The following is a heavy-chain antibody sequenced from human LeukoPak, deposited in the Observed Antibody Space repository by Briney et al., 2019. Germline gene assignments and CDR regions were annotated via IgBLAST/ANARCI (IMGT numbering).Heavy chain of an antibody. CDR1: GYTVTSYW. J-gene: IGHJ2*01. D-gene: IGHD6-6*01. CDR2: IYPGDSDT. V-gene: IGHV5-51*01. Sequence: GESLKISCKGSGYTVTSYWIGWVRQMPGKGLEWMGIIYPGDSDTRYSPSFQGQVTISADKSISTAYLQWSSLKASDTAMYYCARLCSSSNWYFDLWGRGTLVTVSS. CDR3: ARLCSSSNWYFDL.